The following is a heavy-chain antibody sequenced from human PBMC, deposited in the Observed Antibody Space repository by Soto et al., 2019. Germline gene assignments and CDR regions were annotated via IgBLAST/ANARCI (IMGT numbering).Heavy chain of an antibody. Sequence: QVQLVQSGAEVKKPGSSVKVSCTASGGSLRNSVISWVRQAPAQRLEWMGGVIPILGTANYAQKFQGRVTMTADEATRTAYMDLSRLSPDDTAVYYCARLGHPGHWGPGTLVIVSS. J-gene: IGHJ4*02. V-gene: IGHV1-69*01. CDR2: VIPILGTA. CDR1: GGSLRNSV. CDR3: ARLGHPGH.